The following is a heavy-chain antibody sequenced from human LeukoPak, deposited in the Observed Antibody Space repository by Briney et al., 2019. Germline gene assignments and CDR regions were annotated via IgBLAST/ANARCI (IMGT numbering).Heavy chain of an antibody. D-gene: IGHD1-26*01. J-gene: IGHJ4*02. CDR2: IRYDGSQN. CDR1: GFTFSSYW. Sequence: GGSLRLSCAASGFTFSSYWMSWVRQAPGKGLEWVAFIRYDGSQNHLTDSVKGRFTVSRDDSRSTLYLQMDSLTVEDTAVYYCVKAVVGRISNFDFWGQGTLVTVSS. CDR3: VKAVVGRISNFDF. V-gene: IGHV3-30*02.